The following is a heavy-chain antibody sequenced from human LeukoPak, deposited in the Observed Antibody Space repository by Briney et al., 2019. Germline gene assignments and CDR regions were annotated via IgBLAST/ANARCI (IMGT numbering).Heavy chain of an antibody. Sequence: ASVKVSCKASGYTFTGYYMHWVRQAPGQGLEGMGWINPNSGGTNYAQKFQGRVTMTRDTSIGTAYMELSRLRSDDTAVYYCARTEPYYDSSGYLFQHWGQGTLVTVSS. D-gene: IGHD3-22*01. CDR1: GYTFTGYY. CDR2: INPNSGGT. J-gene: IGHJ1*01. CDR3: ARTEPYYDSSGYLFQH. V-gene: IGHV1-2*02.